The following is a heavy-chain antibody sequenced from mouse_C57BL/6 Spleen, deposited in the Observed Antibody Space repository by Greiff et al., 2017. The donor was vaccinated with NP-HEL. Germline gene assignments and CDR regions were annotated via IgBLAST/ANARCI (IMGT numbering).Heavy chain of an antibody. V-gene: IGHV1-80*01. D-gene: IGHD1-1*01. J-gene: IGHJ1*03. CDR3: ARETDYGSRDGYVDV. CDR1: GYAFSSYW. Sequence: VQLQQSGAELVKPGASVKISCKASGYAFSSYWMNWVKQRPGKGLEWIGQIYPGDGDTKYNGKFKGKATLTADKSSSTAYMQLSSLTCEDSAVYFCARETDYGSRDGYVDVWGTGTTVTVAS. CDR2: IYPGDGDT.